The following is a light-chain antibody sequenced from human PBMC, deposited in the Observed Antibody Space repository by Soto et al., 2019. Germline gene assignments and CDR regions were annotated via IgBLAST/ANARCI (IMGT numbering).Light chain of an antibody. CDR3: AAWDDRVNGVV. J-gene: IGLJ2*01. Sequence: QSVLTQPPSVSGTPGQSITISCSGSSSNIGTYTLNWYQHLPGTAPKLLFSTYDQRPSGVADRFSGSKSGTSASLSEDEADYYCAAWDDRVNGVVFGGGTKLTVL. CDR2: TYD. CDR1: SSNIGTYT. V-gene: IGLV1-44*01.